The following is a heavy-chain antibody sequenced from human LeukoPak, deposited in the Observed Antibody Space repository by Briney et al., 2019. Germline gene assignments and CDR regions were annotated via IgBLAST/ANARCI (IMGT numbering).Heavy chain of an antibody. D-gene: IGHD3-10*01. CDR3: ARGDVLLWLGELLSGWFDS. V-gene: IGHV4-59*01. Sequence: SETLPLTCTVSGGSISSYYWSWIRQPPGKGLEWIGYIYYTGSTNYNPSLKSRVAISVDTSKNQFSLKLTSVTAADTAVYYCARGDVLLWLGELLSGWFDSWGQGTLVTVSS. J-gene: IGHJ5*01. CDR1: GGSISSYY. CDR2: IYYTGST.